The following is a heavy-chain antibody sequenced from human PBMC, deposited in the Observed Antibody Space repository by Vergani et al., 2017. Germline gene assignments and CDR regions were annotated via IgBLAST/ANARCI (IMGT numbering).Heavy chain of an antibody. Sequence: EVQLVESGGGLVKPGGSLRLSCAASGFTFSSYSMNWVRQAPGKGLEWGSSISSSSSYIYYADSVKGRFTISRDNAKNSLYLQMNSLRAEDTAVYYCAKYLTYFWSGPDAFDIWGQGTMVTVSS. V-gene: IGHV3-21*04. D-gene: IGHD3-3*01. CDR2: ISSSSSYI. J-gene: IGHJ3*02. CDR1: GFTFSSYS. CDR3: AKYLTYFWSGPDAFDI.